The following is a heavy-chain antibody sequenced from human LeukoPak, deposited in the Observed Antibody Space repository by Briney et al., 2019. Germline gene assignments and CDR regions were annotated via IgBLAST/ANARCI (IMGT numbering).Heavy chain of an antibody. V-gene: IGHV3-7*01. CDR2: IKQDGSEK. CDR1: GFTFSSYW. CDR3: ARDPTIFGVVIVPDY. Sequence: GGSLRLSCAASGFTFSSYWMSWVRQAPRKGLEWVANIKQDGSEKYYVDSVKGRFTISRDNAKNSLYLQMNSLRAEDTAVYYCARDPTIFGVVIVPDYWGQGTLVTVSS. J-gene: IGHJ4*02. D-gene: IGHD3-3*01.